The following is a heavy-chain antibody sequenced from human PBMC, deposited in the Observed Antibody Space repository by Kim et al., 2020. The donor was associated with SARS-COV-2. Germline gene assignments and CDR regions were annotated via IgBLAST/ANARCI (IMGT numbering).Heavy chain of an antibody. D-gene: IGHD4-4*01. CDR3: VRGAVTGSYGMDV. CDR2: IDTSGKT. J-gene: IGHJ6*02. V-gene: IGHV3-13*04. Sequence: GGSLRLSCAASGFTFADYDIHWARQPAGKGLEWVSSIDTSGKTYYPGSVKGRFTISRENARNSAYLQMYSLRAGDTAVYFCVRGAVTGSYGMDVWGPGTT. CDR1: GFTFADYD.